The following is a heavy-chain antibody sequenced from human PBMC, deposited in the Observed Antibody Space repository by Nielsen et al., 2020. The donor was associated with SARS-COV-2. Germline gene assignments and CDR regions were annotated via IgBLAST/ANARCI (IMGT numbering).Heavy chain of an antibody. CDR1: GLTLSSYA. J-gene: IGHJ4*02. D-gene: IGHD6-19*01. V-gene: IGHV3-23*03. Sequence: GGSLRLSCAASGLTLSSYAMRWVRQAPGKGLQWVSLIYTGGSSTYYTDSVKGRFTISRDNSKNTLYLQMNSLRAEDTAVYYCAKDGSSGWYRALDYWGQGTLVTVSS. CDR2: IYTGGSST. CDR3: AKDGSSGWYRALDY.